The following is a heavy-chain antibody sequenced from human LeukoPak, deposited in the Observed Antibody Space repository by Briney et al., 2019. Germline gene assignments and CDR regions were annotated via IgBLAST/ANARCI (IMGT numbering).Heavy chain of an antibody. CDR3: ARGSEYSSGWYEGDNWFDP. CDR2: ISSSGSTI. V-gene: IGHV3-48*03. CDR1: VFTFSSYE. D-gene: IGHD6-19*01. Sequence: GGSLRLSCAASVFTFSSYEMNWVRQAPGKGLECVSYISSSGSTIYYADSVKGRFTISRDNAKNSLYLQMNSLRAEDTAVYYCARGSEYSSGWYEGDNWFDPWGQGTLVTVSS. J-gene: IGHJ5*02.